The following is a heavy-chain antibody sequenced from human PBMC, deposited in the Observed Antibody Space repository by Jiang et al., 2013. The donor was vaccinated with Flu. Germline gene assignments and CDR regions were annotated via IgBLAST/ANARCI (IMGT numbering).Heavy chain of an antibody. Sequence: YYADSVKGRFTISRDNSKNTLYLQMNSLRAEDTAVYYCAKARPTFVVVTAIFDYWGQGTLVTVSS. CDR3: AKARPTFVVVTAIFDY. D-gene: IGHD2-21*02. J-gene: IGHJ4*02. V-gene: IGHV3-23*01.